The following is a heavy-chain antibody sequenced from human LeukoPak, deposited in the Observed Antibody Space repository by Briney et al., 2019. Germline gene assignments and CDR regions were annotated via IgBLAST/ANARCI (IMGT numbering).Heavy chain of an antibody. CDR1: GFTFRNYG. D-gene: IGHD6-13*01. Sequence: GGSLRLSCAASGFTFRNYGMHWVRQAPGKGLEWVAVISDDGTDIRYADSVKGRFTISRDNSKNTLYLQMNSLRVEDTAVYNCAKDLEVAAAAYYFDYWGQGTLVTVSS. CDR2: ISDDGTDI. V-gene: IGHV3-30*18. J-gene: IGHJ4*02. CDR3: AKDLEVAAAAYYFDY.